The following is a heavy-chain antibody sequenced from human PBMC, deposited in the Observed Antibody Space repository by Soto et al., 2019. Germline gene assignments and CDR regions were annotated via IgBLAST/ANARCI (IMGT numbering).Heavy chain of an antibody. CDR3: ARLGYYGSGSYYNNWFDP. V-gene: IGHV5-51*01. CDR2: IYPGDSDT. J-gene: IGHJ5*02. CDR1: GYSFTSCW. Sequence: GESLKISCKGSGYSFTSCWIGWVRQMPGKGLEWMGIIYPGDSDTRYSPSFQGQVTISADKSISTAYLQWSSLKASDTAMYYCARLGYYGSGSYYNNWFDPWGQGTLVTVSS. D-gene: IGHD3-10*01.